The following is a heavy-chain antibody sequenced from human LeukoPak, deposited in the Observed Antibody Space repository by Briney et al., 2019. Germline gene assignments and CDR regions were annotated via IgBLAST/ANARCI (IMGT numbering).Heavy chain of an antibody. Sequence: ASVKVSCKASGGTFSRYAISWVRQAPGQGLEWMGGIIPIFGTANYAQKFQGRVTITTDESTSTAYMELSSLRSEDTAVYYCARAASSSPHYYYMDVWGKGTTVTVSS. CDR2: IIPIFGTA. J-gene: IGHJ6*03. CDR1: GGTFSRYA. CDR3: ARAASSSPHYYYMDV. V-gene: IGHV1-69*05. D-gene: IGHD6-6*01.